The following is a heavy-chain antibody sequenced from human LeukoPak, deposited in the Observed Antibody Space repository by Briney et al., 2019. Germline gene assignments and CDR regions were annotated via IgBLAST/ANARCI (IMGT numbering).Heavy chain of an antibody. CDR1: GFTVSSNY. CDR3: ARGLPYGVRGVISFDY. V-gene: IGHV3-53*01. J-gene: IGHJ4*02. Sequence: GGSLRLSCAASGFTVSSNYMSWVRQAPGKGLEWVSVIYSGGSTYYADSVKGRFTISRDNSKNSLYLQMNSLRAEDTAVYYCARGLPYGVRGVISFDYWGQGTLVTVSS. CDR2: IYSGGST. D-gene: IGHD3-10*01.